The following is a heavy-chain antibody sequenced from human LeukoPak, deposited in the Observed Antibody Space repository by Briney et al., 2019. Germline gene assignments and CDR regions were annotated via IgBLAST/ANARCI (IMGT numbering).Heavy chain of an antibody. CDR2: INNSGRT. J-gene: IGHJ4*02. D-gene: IGHD1/OR15-1a*01. CDR1: GGSIDVYY. V-gene: IGHV4-59*01. Sequence: SETLSLTCTVSGGSIDVYYWNWIRQPPGKGLEWLGNINNSGRTNYSPSLKSRATVSVDTSKNQFSLKLNSVTAADTAVYYCARGRNKWGNFDYWGQGTLVTVSS. CDR3: ARGRNKWGNFDY.